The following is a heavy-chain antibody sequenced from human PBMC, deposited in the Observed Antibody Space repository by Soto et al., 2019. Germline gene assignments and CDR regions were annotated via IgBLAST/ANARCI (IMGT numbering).Heavy chain of an antibody. CDR3: ARGTTTSAFSAMDV. D-gene: IGHD1-1*01. CDR1: GFTFSNNA. J-gene: IGHJ6*02. V-gene: IGHV3-30-3*01. CDR2: LSYDGSNK. Sequence: QVQLVESGGGVVQPGRSLRLSCAASGFTFSNNAMDWVRQAPGRGLEWVGVLSYDGSNKYIAESVKDRFTISRDNSKNTLFLQMNSLRAEDTAAYYCARGTTTSAFSAMDVWGQGTTVTVSS.